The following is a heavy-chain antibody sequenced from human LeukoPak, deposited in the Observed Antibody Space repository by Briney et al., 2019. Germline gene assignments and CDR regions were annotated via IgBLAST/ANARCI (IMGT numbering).Heavy chain of an antibody. V-gene: IGHV4-34*01. CDR1: GGSFSGYY. CDR3: ARASILTGYFDP. J-gene: IGHJ5*02. Sequence: SETLSLTCAVYGGSFSGYYWSWIRQPPGKGLEWIGEINHSGSTNYNPSLKNRVTISVDTSKNQFSLNLSSVTAADTAMYYCARASILTGYFDPWGQGTLVTVSS. CDR2: INHSGST. D-gene: IGHD3-9*01.